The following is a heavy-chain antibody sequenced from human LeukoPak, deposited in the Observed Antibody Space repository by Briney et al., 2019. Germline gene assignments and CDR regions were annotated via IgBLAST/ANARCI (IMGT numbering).Heavy chain of an antibody. CDR1: VFTFSSYS. D-gene: IGHD3-10*01. CDR2: ISSSSSYI. J-gene: IGHJ3*02. CDR3: ARDLNDVLLWFGERGDGAFDI. V-gene: IGHV3-21*01. Sequence: PGGSLRLSCAASVFTFSSYSMNWVRQAPGKGLEWVSSISSSSSYIYYADSVKGRFTISRDNAKNSLHLQMNRLRAEDTAVYYCARDLNDVLLWFGERGDGAFDIWGQGTMVTVSS.